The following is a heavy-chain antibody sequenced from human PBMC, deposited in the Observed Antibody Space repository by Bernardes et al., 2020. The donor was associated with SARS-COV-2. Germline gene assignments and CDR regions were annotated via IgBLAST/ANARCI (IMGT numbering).Heavy chain of an antibody. CDR3: VKGLFFYDL. CDR2: ISYSGA. J-gene: IGHJ1*01. D-gene: IGHD3-16*01. V-gene: IGHV3-23*01. CDR1: GFTFSKYA. Sequence: GGSLRLSCAASGFTFSKYAMTWVRQAPGQGLEWVSTISYSGADYGESVKGRFTISRDNSQNTVSLQMNSLRGEDTGIYYCVKGLFFYDLWGQGTLVTVSS.